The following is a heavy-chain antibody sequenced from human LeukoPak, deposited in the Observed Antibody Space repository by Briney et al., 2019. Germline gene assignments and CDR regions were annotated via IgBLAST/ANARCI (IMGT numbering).Heavy chain of an antibody. CDR2: INHSGST. J-gene: IGHJ5*02. D-gene: IGHD6-13*01. CDR1: GGSFSGYY. V-gene: IGHV4-34*01. Sequence: SETLSLTCAVYGGSFSGYYWSWIRQPPGKGLEWIGEINHSGSTNYNPSLKSRVTISVDTSKNQFSLKLNSVTAAGTAVYYCARDSSSYGFDWFDPWGQGTLVTVSS. CDR3: ARDSSSYGFDWFDP.